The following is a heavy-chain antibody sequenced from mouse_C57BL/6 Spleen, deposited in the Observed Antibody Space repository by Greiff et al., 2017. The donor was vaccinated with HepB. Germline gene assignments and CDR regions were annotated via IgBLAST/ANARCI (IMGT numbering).Heavy chain of an antibody. V-gene: IGHV1-52*01. J-gene: IGHJ2*01. CDR3: ATLITTVVADY. CDR2: IDPSDSET. CDR1: GYTFTSYW. Sequence: QVQLQQPGAELVRPGSSVKLSCKASGYTFTSYWMHWVKQRPIQGLEWIGNIDPSDSETHYNQKFKDKATLTVDKSSSTAYMQLSSLTSEDSAVYYCATLITTVVADYWGQGTTLTVSS. D-gene: IGHD1-1*01.